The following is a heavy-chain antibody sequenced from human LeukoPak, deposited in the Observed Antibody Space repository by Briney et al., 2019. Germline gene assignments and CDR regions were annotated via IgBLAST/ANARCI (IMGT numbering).Heavy chain of an antibody. J-gene: IGHJ4*02. D-gene: IGHD5-12*01. Sequence: GGSLRLSCTGSGFTFGDYAISWVRQAPGKGLEWVAFIRYDGSNKYYADSVKGRFTISRDNSKDTLYLQMNSLRAEDTAVYYCAKVGDIVATIDIFYFDYWGQGTLVTVSS. CDR1: GFTFGDYA. CDR3: AKVGDIVATIDIFYFDY. CDR2: IRYDGSNK. V-gene: IGHV3-30*02.